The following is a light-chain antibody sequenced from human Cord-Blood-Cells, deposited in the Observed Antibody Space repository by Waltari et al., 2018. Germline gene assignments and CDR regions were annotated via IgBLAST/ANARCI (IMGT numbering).Light chain of an antibody. CDR1: SSDVGGYNY. CDR3: SSYTSSSTVV. V-gene: IGLV2-14*01. Sequence: QSALTQPASVSGSPGHSITISCTGTSSDVGGYNYVSCYQQHPGKAPKLRIYDVSNRPSGVSNRFSGSKSGNTASLTISGLQAEDEADYYCSSYTSSSTVVFGGGTKLTVL. J-gene: IGLJ2*01. CDR2: DVS.